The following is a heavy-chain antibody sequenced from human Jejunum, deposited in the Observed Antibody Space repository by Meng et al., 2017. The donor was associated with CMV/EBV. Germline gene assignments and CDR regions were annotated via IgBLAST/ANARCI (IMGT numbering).Heavy chain of an antibody. CDR3: AVLVDTAMVTRDY. Sequence: ASGGIFSRYIISWVRQAPGQGLEWMGRIIPMVGRPNYAQKFQGGVTTSADKFTSTAYMEVSSLRSENTAVYFCAVLVDTAMVTRDYWGQGTLVTVSS. CDR2: IIPMVGRP. V-gene: IGHV1-69*02. J-gene: IGHJ4*02. D-gene: IGHD5-18*01. CDR1: GGIFSRYI.